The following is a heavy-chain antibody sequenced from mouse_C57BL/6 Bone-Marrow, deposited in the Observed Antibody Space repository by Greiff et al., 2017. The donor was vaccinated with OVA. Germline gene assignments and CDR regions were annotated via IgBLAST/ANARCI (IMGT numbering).Heavy chain of an antibody. CDR2: IYPRSGNT. Sequence: QVQLQQPGAELVKPGASVKLSCKASGYTFTSYWMHWVKQRTGQGLEWIGEIYPRSGNTYYNEKFKGKATLTADKSSSTAYMELRSLTSEDSAVYFCARERGSFAYWGQGNLVTVSA. CDR1: GYTFTSYW. J-gene: IGHJ3*01. CDR3: ARERGSFAY. V-gene: IGHV1-81*01.